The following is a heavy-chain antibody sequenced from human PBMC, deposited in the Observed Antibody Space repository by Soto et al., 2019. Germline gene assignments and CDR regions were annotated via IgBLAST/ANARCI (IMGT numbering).Heavy chain of an antibody. CDR2: ISAYNGNT. Sequence: QVQLVQSGAEVKKPGASVKVSCKASGYTFTNYDVNWVRQATGQGLEWMGWISAYNGNTNYAQKLQGRVTMTTDTSTSTAYMELRSLRSDDTAVYYCARDRIAVAALYYYYYGMDVWGQGTTVTVSS. J-gene: IGHJ6*02. CDR1: GYTFTNYD. D-gene: IGHD6-19*01. V-gene: IGHV1-18*01. CDR3: ARDRIAVAALYYYYYGMDV.